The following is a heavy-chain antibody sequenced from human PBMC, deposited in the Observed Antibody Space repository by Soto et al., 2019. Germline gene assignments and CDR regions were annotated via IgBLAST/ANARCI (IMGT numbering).Heavy chain of an antibody. Sequence: LRLSCAASGFRFSDHYMTWIRQAPGKGLEWVSKISGGGTTMYYADSVKGRFTVSRDNAKNSLYLQMNSLRAEDTAVYYCAGDPYYYGSAFWGQGALVTVSS. CDR1: GFRFSDHY. J-gene: IGHJ4*02. V-gene: IGHV3-11*01. CDR2: ISGGGTTM. D-gene: IGHD3-10*01. CDR3: AGDPYYYGSAF.